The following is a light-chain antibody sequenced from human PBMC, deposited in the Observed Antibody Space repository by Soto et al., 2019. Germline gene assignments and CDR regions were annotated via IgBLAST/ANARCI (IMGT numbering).Light chain of an antibody. J-gene: IGLJ2*01. CDR2: ENH. Sequence: SYELTQPPSVSVSPGQTASITCSGDKLGHKYVCWYQQKPGQSPVLVIYENHKRPSGIPERFSGSNSGNTATLTISGTQPMDEAEYYCQAWDSSTAVFGGGTKLTVL. CDR1: KLGHKY. V-gene: IGLV3-1*01. CDR3: QAWDSSTAV.